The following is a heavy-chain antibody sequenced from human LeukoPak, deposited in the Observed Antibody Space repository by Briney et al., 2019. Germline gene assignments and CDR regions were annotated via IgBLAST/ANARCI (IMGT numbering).Heavy chain of an antibody. CDR3: ARFVRRVSSSGYYLFDY. Sequence: SESLSLTCTVSGGSISSYYWSWIRQPPGKGLEWIGYIYYSGSTNYNPSLKSRVTISVDTSKNQFSLKLSSVTAAYTAVYYCARFVRRVSSSGYYLFDYWGQGNLVTVSS. CDR2: IYYSGST. J-gene: IGHJ4*02. V-gene: IGHV4-59*01. D-gene: IGHD3-22*01. CDR1: GGSISSYY.